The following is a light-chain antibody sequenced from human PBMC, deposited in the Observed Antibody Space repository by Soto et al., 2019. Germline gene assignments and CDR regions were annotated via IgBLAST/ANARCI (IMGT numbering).Light chain of an antibody. V-gene: IGKV1-9*01. Sequence: DLQLTQSPSFLSASVGDRVTITCRTSQDISSFLAWYQQKPGKAPNLLIYGASTLQSGVPSRFSGSGSGTEFALTISSLQPEDFATYYCQQLNSYPHVGQGTLLDIK. J-gene: IGKJ5*01. CDR1: QDISSF. CDR3: QQLNSYPH. CDR2: GAS.